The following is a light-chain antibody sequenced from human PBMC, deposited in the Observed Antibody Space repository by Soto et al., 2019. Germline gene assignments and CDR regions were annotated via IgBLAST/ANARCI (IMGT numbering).Light chain of an antibody. CDR3: SSSTTTNTSV. CDR1: SSDVGSYNY. Sequence: QSALTQPASVSGSPGQSITISCTGTSSDVGSYNYVSWYQQHSGKAPKLMIYEVSNRPTGVSNRFSGSKSGNTASLTISGLQAEAEADYYCSSSTTTNTSVFGTETKVTVL. J-gene: IGLJ1*01. CDR2: EVS. V-gene: IGLV2-14*01.